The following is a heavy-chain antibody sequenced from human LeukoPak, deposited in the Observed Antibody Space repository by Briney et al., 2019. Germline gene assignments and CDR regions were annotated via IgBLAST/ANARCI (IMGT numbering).Heavy chain of an antibody. Sequence: SETLSLTCAVSNGSISSRNWWNWIRQPPGKGLERIGYVDHTGSTKFNPSLNGRVSISRDTSNNFFSLRLRSVTAADTAVYFCARGRVSSSTWYSTYCYFFYMDFWGKGTTVTVSS. CDR3: ARGRVSSSTWYSTYCYFFYMDF. D-gene: IGHD4-11*01. CDR1: NGSISSRNW. CDR2: VDHTGST. J-gene: IGHJ6*03. V-gene: IGHV4-61*03.